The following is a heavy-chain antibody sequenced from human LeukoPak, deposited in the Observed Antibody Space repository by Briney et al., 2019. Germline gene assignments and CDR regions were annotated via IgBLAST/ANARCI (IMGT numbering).Heavy chain of an antibody. D-gene: IGHD6-13*01. CDR3: AKEYRDSSSWYYYYYMDV. J-gene: IGHJ6*03. CDR1: GFTFDDYA. Sequence: PGGSLRLSCAASGFTFDDYAMHWVRQAPGKGLEWVSLISGDGGSTYYADSVKGRFTISRDNNKNSLYLQMNSLRTEDTALYYCAKEYRDSSSWYYYYYMDVWGKGTTVTVSS. V-gene: IGHV3-43*02. CDR2: ISGDGGST.